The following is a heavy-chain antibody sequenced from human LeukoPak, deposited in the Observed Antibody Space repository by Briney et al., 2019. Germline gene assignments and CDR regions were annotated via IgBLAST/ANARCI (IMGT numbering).Heavy chain of an antibody. Sequence: KPGGSLRLSCAASGFTFSSYSMNWVRQAPGKGLEWVSSISSSSSYIYYADSVKGRFTISRDNAKNSLYLQMNSLRAEDTAVYYCARRPIAVAADPNTLFFDYWGQGTLVTVSS. CDR1: GFTFSSYS. V-gene: IGHV3-21*01. J-gene: IGHJ4*02. CDR2: ISSSSSYI. CDR3: ARRPIAVAADPNTLFFDY. D-gene: IGHD6-19*01.